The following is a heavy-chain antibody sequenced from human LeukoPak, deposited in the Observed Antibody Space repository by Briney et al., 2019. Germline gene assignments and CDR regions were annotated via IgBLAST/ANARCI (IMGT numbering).Heavy chain of an antibody. CDR1: GYTFTNYG. CDR2: ISAYNRNT. V-gene: IGHV1-18*01. D-gene: IGHD2-2*01. J-gene: IGHJ6*03. Sequence: GASVKVSCKASGYTFTNYGISWVRQAPGQGLEWMGWISAYNRNTNYAQKLQGRVTMTTDTSTSTAYMELRSLRSDDTAVYYCARVVVVLSAAQGSYYMDVWGKGTTVTVSS. CDR3: ARVVVVLSAAQGSYYMDV.